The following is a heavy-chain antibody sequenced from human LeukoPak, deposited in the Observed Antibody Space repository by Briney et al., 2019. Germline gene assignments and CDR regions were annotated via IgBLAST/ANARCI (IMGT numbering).Heavy chain of an antibody. CDR1: GYTFTSYD. D-gene: IGHD6-19*01. Sequence: ASVKVSCKASGYTFTSYDINWVRQATGQGLEWMGWMNPNSGNTGYAQKFQGRVTITRNTSISTAYMELSSLRSEDTAVYYCARESSSGWYLSHWFDPWGQGTLVTVSS. CDR2: MNPNSGNT. V-gene: IGHV1-8*03. CDR3: ARESSSGWYLSHWFDP. J-gene: IGHJ5*02.